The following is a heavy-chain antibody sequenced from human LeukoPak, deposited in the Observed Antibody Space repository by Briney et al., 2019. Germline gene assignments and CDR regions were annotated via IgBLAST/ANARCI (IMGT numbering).Heavy chain of an antibody. Sequence: PSETLSLTCAVSGGSISSGPYYWGWIRQPPGKGLEWIGSMYYSGDTHYKPTLQSRATISGDPSKNQFPLKLSSVTAADTAVYYCARLRATLTVVVTLFDSWGQGTLVTVSS. CDR3: ARLRATLTVVVTLFDS. J-gene: IGHJ4*02. V-gene: IGHV4-39*01. CDR2: MYYSGDT. CDR1: GGSISSGPYY. D-gene: IGHD3-22*01.